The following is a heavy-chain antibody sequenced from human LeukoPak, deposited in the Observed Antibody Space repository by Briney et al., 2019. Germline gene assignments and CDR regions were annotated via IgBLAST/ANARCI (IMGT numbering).Heavy chain of an antibody. Sequence: KASETLFLTCTVSGGSITNSSYYWGWMRQPPGKGLEWIGSIYYSGTTYYNPSLKSRVTISLDTSKNQFSLMLSSVTAADTAVYYCAGQRGVRGVLYYFDYWGQGTLVTVSS. CDR2: IYYSGTT. D-gene: IGHD3-10*01. CDR1: GGSITNSSYY. J-gene: IGHJ4*02. CDR3: AGQRGVRGVLYYFDY. V-gene: IGHV4-39*07.